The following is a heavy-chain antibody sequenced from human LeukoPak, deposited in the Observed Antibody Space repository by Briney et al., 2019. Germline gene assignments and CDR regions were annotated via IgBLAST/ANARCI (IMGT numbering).Heavy chain of an antibody. J-gene: IGHJ6*02. D-gene: IGHD3-22*01. V-gene: IGHV4-59*12. CDR3: AREPNYYDSSGYPLRYYGMDV. CDR2: IYYSGST. CDR1: GGSISNYY. Sequence: SETLSLTCTVSGGSISNYYWTWIRQPPGKGLEWIGYIYYSGSTNYNPSLKSRVTISVDTSKNQFSLKLSSVTAADTAVYYCAREPNYYDSSGYPLRYYGMDVWGQGTTVTVSS.